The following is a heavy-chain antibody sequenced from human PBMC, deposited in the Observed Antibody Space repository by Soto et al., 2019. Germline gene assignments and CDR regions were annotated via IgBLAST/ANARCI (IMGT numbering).Heavy chain of an antibody. D-gene: IGHD3-22*01. CDR2: ISGSGGST. V-gene: IGHV3-23*01. CDR1: GFTFSSYA. CDR3: ARDPLPKVLYDSSGYYFT. J-gene: IGHJ4*02. Sequence: GGSLRLSCAASGFTFSSYAMSWVRQAPGKGLEWVSAISGSGGSTYYADSVKGRFTISRDNSKNTLYLQMNSLRAEDTAVYYCARDPLPKVLYDSSGYYFTWGQGTLVNVSS.